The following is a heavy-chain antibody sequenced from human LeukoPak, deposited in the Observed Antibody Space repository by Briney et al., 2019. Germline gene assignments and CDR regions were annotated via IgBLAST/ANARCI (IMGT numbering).Heavy chain of an antibody. V-gene: IGHV1-2*02. CDR1: GYTFTTYY. J-gene: IGHJ4*02. Sequence: ASVKVSCKASGYTFTTYYMHWVRQAPGQGFEWMGWINPNSGATDYAQKFQGRVTMTRDTSISTAYLELSRLRSDDTAVYYCARANRNGYSYAYWGQGTLVTVSS. CDR2: INPNSGAT. CDR3: ARANRNGYSYAY. D-gene: IGHD5-18*01.